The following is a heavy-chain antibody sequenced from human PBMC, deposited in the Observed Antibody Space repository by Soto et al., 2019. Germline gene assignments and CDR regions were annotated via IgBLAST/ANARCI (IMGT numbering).Heavy chain of an antibody. J-gene: IGHJ4*02. Sequence: QVQLVQSGAEVKKPGSSVKVSCKASGGTFSSYTISWVRQAPGPGLEWMGRIIPILGIANYAQKFQGKVTITADKSTSRAYMEMSSMRSEDTAVDYCARDISSCGWGYWGQGTLVTVAS. D-gene: IGHD6-19*01. V-gene: IGHV1-69*08. CDR3: ARDISSCGWGY. CDR1: GGTFSSYT. CDR2: IIPILGIA.